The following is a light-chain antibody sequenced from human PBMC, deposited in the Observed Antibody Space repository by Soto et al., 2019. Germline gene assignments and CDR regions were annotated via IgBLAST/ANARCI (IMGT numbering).Light chain of an antibody. J-gene: IGKJ5*01. V-gene: IGKV1-17*01. CDR2: AAS. CDR1: QGITND. Sequence: DIQMTQSPSSLSASVGDRVTITCRSSQGITNDLGWYQQKPGKAPKRLIYAASTLQSGVPLSFSGSGSGTSFTLTISSLQPEDFATYYCQQLLSYPITFGQGTRLEIK. CDR3: QQLLSYPIT.